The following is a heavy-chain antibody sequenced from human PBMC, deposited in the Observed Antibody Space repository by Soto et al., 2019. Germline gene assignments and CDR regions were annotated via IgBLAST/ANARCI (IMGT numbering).Heavy chain of an antibody. CDR2: IGMAGDT. CDR1: GITFSSYD. J-gene: IGHJ4*02. Sequence: EVQLVESGGGLIQPGGSLRLSCAASGITFSSYDMHWVRQDRGKGLEWVSGIGMAGDTNYPGSVKGRFTISRENAKNSLYLKMNTLRAEDSAVYYCAAGRDRVFDYWGQGTLVTVSS. CDR3: AAGRDRVFDY. V-gene: IGHV3-13*01. D-gene: IGHD2-15*01.